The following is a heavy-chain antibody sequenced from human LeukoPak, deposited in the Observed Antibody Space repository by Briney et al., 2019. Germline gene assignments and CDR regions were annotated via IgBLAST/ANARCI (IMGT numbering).Heavy chain of an antibody. D-gene: IGHD1-26*01. Sequence: GASVKVSCKASGYTFTSYGISWVRQAPGQGLEWMGWISAYNGNTNYAQKLQGRVTMTTDTSTSTAYMELRSPRSDDTAVYYCARGGVEGIVGATTYGYWGQGTLVTVSS. CDR2: ISAYNGNT. CDR3: ARGGVEGIVGATTYGY. CDR1: GYTFTSYG. J-gene: IGHJ4*02. V-gene: IGHV1-18*01.